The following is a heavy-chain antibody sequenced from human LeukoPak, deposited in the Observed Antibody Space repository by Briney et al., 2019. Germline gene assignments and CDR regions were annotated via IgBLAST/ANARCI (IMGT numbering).Heavy chain of an antibody. Sequence: GGSLRLSCAASGFTFDDYAMHWVRQAPGKGLEWVSGISWYSGSIGYADSVKGRFTISRDNAKNSLYLQMNSLRAEDTALYYCAKDNRPFIAVAEFDYWGQGTLVTVSS. J-gene: IGHJ4*02. CDR3: AKDNRPFIAVAEFDY. V-gene: IGHV3-9*01. D-gene: IGHD6-19*01. CDR2: ISWYSGSI. CDR1: GFTFDDYA.